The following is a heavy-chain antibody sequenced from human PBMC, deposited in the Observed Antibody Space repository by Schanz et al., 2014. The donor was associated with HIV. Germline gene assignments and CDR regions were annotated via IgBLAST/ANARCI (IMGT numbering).Heavy chain of an antibody. CDR2: ISGSGGST. Sequence: EVQLLESGGGLVQPGGSLRLTCAASGFTFRSYAMTWVRQAPGKGLEWVSAISGSGGSTYYADSVKGRFTISRDNSKNSLYLAIKSLRAEDAAVYYCAKDRNYYDSRYRGKGNYYYYYGMDVWGQGTAVTVSS. CDR3: AKDRNYYDSRYRGKGNYYYYYGMDV. J-gene: IGHJ6*02. V-gene: IGHV3-23*01. CDR1: GFTFRSYA. D-gene: IGHD3-22*01.